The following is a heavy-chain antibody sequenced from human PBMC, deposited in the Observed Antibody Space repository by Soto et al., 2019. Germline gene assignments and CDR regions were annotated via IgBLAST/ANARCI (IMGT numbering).Heavy chain of an antibody. CDR2: ISYDGSNK. Sequence: GGSLRLSCAASGFTFSSYGIHWVCQAPGKGLEWVALISYDGSNKYYADSVKGRFIISRDNSKNTLYLQMNSLRAEDTAMCYCARPRYSSSWYTIDYWGQGTLVTVSS. J-gene: IGHJ4*02. V-gene: IGHV3-30*03. CDR3: ARPRYSSSWYTIDY. CDR1: GFTFSSYG. D-gene: IGHD6-13*01.